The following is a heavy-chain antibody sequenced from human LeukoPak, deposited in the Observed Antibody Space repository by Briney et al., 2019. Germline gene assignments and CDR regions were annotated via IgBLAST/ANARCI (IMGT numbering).Heavy chain of an antibody. D-gene: IGHD6-19*01. V-gene: IGHV3-7*01. CDR2: IKEDGSEK. CDR1: GFIFSNYW. Sequence: GGSLRLSCTASGFIFSNYWMSWVRQAPGKGLEWVANIKEDGSEKFHVGSVRGQFTISRDNAKNSLYLQMNSLRAEDTAVYYCARASIAVAGYFGYWGQGTLVTVSS. J-gene: IGHJ4*02. CDR3: ARASIAVAGYFGY.